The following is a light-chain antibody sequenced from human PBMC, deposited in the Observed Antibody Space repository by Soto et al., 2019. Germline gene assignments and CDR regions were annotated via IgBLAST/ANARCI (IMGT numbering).Light chain of an antibody. V-gene: IGLV2-23*01. CDR1: SSDVGSYNL. Sequence: QSALTQPASVSGSPGKSITISCTGTSSDVGSYNLVSWYQQHPGKAPKLMIYEGSKRPSGVSNRFSGSKSGNTASLTISGLQAVDEADYYCCSYAGSSTYVFGTGTKLTVL. CDR2: EGS. J-gene: IGLJ1*01. CDR3: CSYAGSSTYV.